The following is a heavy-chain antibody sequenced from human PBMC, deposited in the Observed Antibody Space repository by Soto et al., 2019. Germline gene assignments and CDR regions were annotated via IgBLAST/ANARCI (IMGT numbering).Heavy chain of an antibody. CDR1: GFTFSSYT. CDR3: ARNGRAEYAWGHHRPALDAFDV. CDR2: ITSSGSHI. J-gene: IGHJ3*01. Sequence: GGSLRLSCAASGFTFSSYTINWVRQAPGKGLEWVSSITSSGSHIYYTDSVRGRFTISRDNAKNSLYLQMNSLRVEDTAVYYCARNGRAEYAWGHHRPALDAFDVWGQGTMVTVSS. V-gene: IGHV3-21*01. D-gene: IGHD3-16*01.